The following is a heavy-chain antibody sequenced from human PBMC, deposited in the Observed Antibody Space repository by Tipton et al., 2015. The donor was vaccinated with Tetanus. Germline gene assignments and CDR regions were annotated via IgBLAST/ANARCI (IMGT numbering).Heavy chain of an antibody. CDR3: ARDRGDYIYYGMDV. Sequence: VQLVQSGAEMKKPGASVKVSCKASGYTFTGYYIYWVRQAPGQGLEWMGWIDPNSGGTVYAQKFQGRVPMTRDTSISTGYMELRSLRSDDTAVYYCARDRGDYIYYGMDVWGPGTTVTVS. J-gene: IGHJ6*02. CDR1: GYTFTGYY. D-gene: IGHD3-22*01. CDR2: IDPNSGGT. V-gene: IGHV1-2*02.